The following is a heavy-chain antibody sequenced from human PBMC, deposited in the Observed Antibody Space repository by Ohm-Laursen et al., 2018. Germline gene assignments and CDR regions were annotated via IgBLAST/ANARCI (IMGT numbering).Heavy chain of an antibody. D-gene: IGHD3-22*01. CDR1: GFTVSSNY. J-gene: IGHJ4*02. V-gene: IGHV3-66*01. CDR2: IYSDGST. Sequence: SLRLSCAASGFTVSSNYMSWVRQAPGKGLEWVAVIYSDGSTYYADSVKGRFTISRDNSKNTLYLQMNSLRAEETAVYYFARARFSYDSSGYFYFDYWGQGTLVTVSS. CDR3: ARARFSYDSSGYFYFDY.